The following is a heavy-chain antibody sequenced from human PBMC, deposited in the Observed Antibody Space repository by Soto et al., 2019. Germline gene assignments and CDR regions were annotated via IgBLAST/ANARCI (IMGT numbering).Heavy chain of an antibody. CDR1: GGTFSSYT. CDR3: ARPHLGYCSGGSCDWDAFDI. D-gene: IGHD2-15*01. J-gene: IGHJ3*02. V-gene: IGHV1-69*02. CDR2: IIPILGIA. Sequence: QVQLVQSGAEVKKPGSSVKVSCKASGGTFSSYTISWVRQAPGQGLEWMGRIIPILGIANYAQKFQGRVTTTADTSKRTTYMELSSLRSEDTAVYYCARPHLGYCSGGSCDWDAFDIWGQGTMVTVSS.